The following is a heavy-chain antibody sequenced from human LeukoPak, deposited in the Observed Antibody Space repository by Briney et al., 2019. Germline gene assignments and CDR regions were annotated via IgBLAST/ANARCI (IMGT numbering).Heavy chain of an antibody. Sequence: SETLSLTCTVSGGSISSISSGSYYWGWIRQPAGKGLEWIGRIYTSGSTNYNPSLKSRVTISIDTSKNQFSLKLSSVTAADMALYYCAREYSSSSLWFDPWGQGTLVTVSS. V-gene: IGHV4-61*02. D-gene: IGHD6-6*01. CDR3: AREYSSSSLWFDP. J-gene: IGHJ5*02. CDR1: GGSISSISSGSYY. CDR2: IYTSGST.